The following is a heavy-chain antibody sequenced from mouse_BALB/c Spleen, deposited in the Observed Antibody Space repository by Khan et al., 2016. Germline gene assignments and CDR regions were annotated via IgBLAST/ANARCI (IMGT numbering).Heavy chain of an antibody. CDR3: ARAGDYHYYAMDY. J-gene: IGHJ4*01. Sequence: QLQLVQSGPGLKKPGETVKISCKASGYTFTNYGMNWVKQAPGKSLKWMAWINSNTGEPTYDEDFKGRFAFSLETSASTAYLQMNKLKEEDTATYFGARAGDYHYYAMDYWGQGTSVTVSS. CDR1: GYTFTNYG. CDR2: INSNTGEP. D-gene: IGHD2-4*01. V-gene: IGHV9-3*02.